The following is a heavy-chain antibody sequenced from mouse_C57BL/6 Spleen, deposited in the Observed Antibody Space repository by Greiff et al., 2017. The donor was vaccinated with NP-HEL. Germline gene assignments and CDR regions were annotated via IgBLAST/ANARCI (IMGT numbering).Heavy chain of an antibody. Sequence: EVQLQQSGTVLARPGASVKMSCKTSGYTFTSYWMHWVKQRPGQGLEWIGAIYPGNSDTSYNQKFKGKAKLTAVTSASTAYMELSSLTNEDSAVYYCTRDDTTVVASDYWGQGTTLTVSS. CDR1: GYTFTSYW. CDR3: TRDDTTVVASDY. V-gene: IGHV1-5*01. J-gene: IGHJ2*01. D-gene: IGHD1-1*01. CDR2: IYPGNSDT.